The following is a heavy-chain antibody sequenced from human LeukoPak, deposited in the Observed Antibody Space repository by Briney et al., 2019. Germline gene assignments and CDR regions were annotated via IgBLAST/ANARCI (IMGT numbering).Heavy chain of an antibody. Sequence: GGSLRLSCAASGFTVSSNYMSWVRQAPGKGLECVSIIYSGGSIYSADSVKGRFTISRDNSKNMLYLQMNSLRAEDTAVYYCATPRPNWNYALDYWGQGTLVTVSS. D-gene: IGHD1-7*01. CDR1: GFTVSSNY. CDR2: IYSGGSI. CDR3: ATPRPNWNYALDY. V-gene: IGHV3-66*01. J-gene: IGHJ4*02.